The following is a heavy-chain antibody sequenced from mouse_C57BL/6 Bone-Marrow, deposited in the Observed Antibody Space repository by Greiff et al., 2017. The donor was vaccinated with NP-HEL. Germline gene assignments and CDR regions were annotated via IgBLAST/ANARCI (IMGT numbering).Heavy chain of an antibody. D-gene: IGHD3-2*02. Sequence: VKLQQSGAELMKPGASVKLSCKATGYTFTGYWIEWVKQRPGHGLEWIGEILPGSGSTNYNEKFKGKATFTADTSSNTANMKLSRLTNEDSAIDYCARYGAAQAPFAYWGQGTLVTVSA. CDR1: GYTFTGYW. CDR2: ILPGSGST. V-gene: IGHV1-9*01. CDR3: ARYGAAQAPFAY. J-gene: IGHJ3*01.